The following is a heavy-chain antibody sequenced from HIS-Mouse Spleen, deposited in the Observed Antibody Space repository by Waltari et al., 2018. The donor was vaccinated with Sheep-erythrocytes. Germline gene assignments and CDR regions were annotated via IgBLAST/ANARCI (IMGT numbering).Heavy chain of an antibody. V-gene: IGHV4-34*01. Sequence: QVQLQQWGAGLLKPSETLSLTCAVYGGSFSGYYWSWIRQPPGKGLEWIGEINHSGSTTSNPSLNSRVTISVDTSKNQFSLKLSSVTAADTAVYYCALSVDLAGAFDIWGQGTMVTVSS. J-gene: IGHJ3*02. CDR2: INHSGST. CDR3: ALSVDLAGAFDI. D-gene: IGHD6-19*01. CDR1: GGSFSGYY.